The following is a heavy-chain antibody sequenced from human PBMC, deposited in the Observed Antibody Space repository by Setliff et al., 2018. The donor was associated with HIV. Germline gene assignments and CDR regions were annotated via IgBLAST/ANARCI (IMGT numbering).Heavy chain of an antibody. D-gene: IGHD4-17*01. CDR3: AKALYGHSSAVGPDF. CDR1: GFIFSDYY. Sequence: GGSLRLSCVTSGFIFSDYYMSWVRQAPGKGLEWLSTISHSGETTYFADSVKGRFTISRDNSKNTLYLQMSSLKVDDTAIYFCAKALYGHSSAVGPDFWGQGTLVTVSS. J-gene: IGHJ4*02. V-gene: IGHV3-23*01. CDR2: ISHSGETT.